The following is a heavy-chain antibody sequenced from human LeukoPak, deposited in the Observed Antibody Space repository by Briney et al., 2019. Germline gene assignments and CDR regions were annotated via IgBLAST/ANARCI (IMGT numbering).Heavy chain of an antibody. Sequence: SETLSLTCTVSGGSISSYYWSWIRQPPGKGLEWIGYIYYSGSTNYNPSLKSRVTISVDTSKNQFSLKLSSVTAADTAVYYCARVGGQRGYSGMGRYYYYYMDVWGKGTTVTASS. J-gene: IGHJ6*03. CDR1: GGSISSYY. CDR2: IYYSGST. V-gene: IGHV4-59*01. CDR3: ARVGGQRGYSGMGRYYYYYMDV. D-gene: IGHD5-12*01.